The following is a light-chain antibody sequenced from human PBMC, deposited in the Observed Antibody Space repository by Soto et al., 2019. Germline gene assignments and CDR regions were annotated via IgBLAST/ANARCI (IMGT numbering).Light chain of an antibody. CDR1: QSVSSS. CDR2: DAS. Sequence: EIVLTQSPATLSLSPGESATLSCRASQSVSSSLAWYQQKAGQAPRLLIYDASNRATGIPARFSGSGSGTDFTLTISRLEHEDFAIYYSQQRITWPSTFGQGTKLEIK. V-gene: IGKV3-11*01. CDR3: QQRITWPST. J-gene: IGKJ2*01.